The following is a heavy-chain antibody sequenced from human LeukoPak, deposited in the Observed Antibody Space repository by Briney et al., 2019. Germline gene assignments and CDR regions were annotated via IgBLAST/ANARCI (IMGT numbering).Heavy chain of an antibody. CDR2: IYYSGST. D-gene: IGHD3-22*01. J-gene: IGHJ4*02. CDR3: ARGVYYDNSGYSDF. Sequence: SETLSLTCTVSGGSISSYYWSWIRQPPGKGLEWIGYIYYSGSTNYNPSLKSRVTISVDTSKNQFSLKLSSVTAADTAVYCCARGVYYDNSGYSDFWGQGTLVTVSS. CDR1: GGSISSYY. V-gene: IGHV4-59*08.